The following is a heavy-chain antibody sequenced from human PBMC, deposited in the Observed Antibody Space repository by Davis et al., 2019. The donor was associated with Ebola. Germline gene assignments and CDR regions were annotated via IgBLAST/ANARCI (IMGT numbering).Heavy chain of an antibody. CDR2: IKKDGSEK. CDR3: ARSRSSGLSAAVDN. D-gene: IGHD3-22*01. CDR1: GYTFSLYW. J-gene: IGHJ4*02. V-gene: IGHV3-7*01. Sequence: PGGSLRLSCEASGYTFSLYWMTWVRQAPGKGLEWVANIKKDGSEKYYVDSVKGRFTISRDNAKNSLYLQMNSLRAEDTAVYYCARSRSSGLSAAVDNWGQGTLVTVSS.